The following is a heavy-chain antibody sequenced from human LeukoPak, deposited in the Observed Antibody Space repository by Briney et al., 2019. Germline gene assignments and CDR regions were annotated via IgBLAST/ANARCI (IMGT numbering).Heavy chain of an antibody. V-gene: IGHV3-74*01. J-gene: IGHJ4*02. CDR3: ARDPGDYGRPFDY. CDR1: GFTFSSYW. Sequence: PGGSLRLSCAASGFTFSSYWMHWVRHAPGKGLVWVSRINSDGSSTSYADSVKGRFTISRDNAKNTLYLQMNSLRAEDTAVYYCARDPGDYGRPFDYWGQGTLVTVSS. CDR2: INSDGSST. D-gene: IGHD4-17*01.